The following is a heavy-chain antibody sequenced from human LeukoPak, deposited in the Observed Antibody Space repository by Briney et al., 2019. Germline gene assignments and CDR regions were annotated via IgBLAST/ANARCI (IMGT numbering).Heavy chain of an antibody. CDR2: IHSGGST. J-gene: IGHJ6*02. CDR1: GFTVSSNY. V-gene: IGHV3-53*01. CDR3: ARDSPPGHYYYGMDV. Sequence: GGSLRLSCAASGFTVSSNYMSWVRQAPGKGLEWVSVIHSGGSTYYADSVKGRFTISRDNSKNTLYLQMNSLRAEDTAVYYCARDSPPGHYYYGMDVWGQGTTVTVSS.